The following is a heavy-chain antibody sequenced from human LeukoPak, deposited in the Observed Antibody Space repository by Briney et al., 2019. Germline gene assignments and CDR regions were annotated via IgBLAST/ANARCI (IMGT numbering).Heavy chain of an antibody. CDR1: GYTFIDYY. Sequence: ASVKVSCKASGYTFIDYYMHWVRQAPGQGLEWMGWINSNSGGTHYAQKFQGRVTMTRDTSISTAYMELSRLRSDDTAVYYCARASLEDYVWGSYYMDVWGKGTTVTVSS. J-gene: IGHJ6*03. CDR2: INSNSGGT. CDR3: ARASLEDYVWGSYYMDV. V-gene: IGHV1-2*02. D-gene: IGHD3-16*01.